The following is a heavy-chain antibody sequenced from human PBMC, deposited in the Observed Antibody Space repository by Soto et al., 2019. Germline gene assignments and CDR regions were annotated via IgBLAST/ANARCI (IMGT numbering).Heavy chain of an antibody. D-gene: IGHD4-4*01. J-gene: IGHJ6*03. CDR3: ARVHSNYASGDYYYMDV. CDR2: IYPGDSDT. V-gene: IGHV5-51*01. CDR1: GYSFTSYW. Sequence: GESLKISCKGSGYSFTSYWIGWVRQMPGKGLEWMGIIYPGDSDTRYSPSFQGQVTISADKSISTAYLQWSSLKASDTAMYYCARVHSNYASGDYYYMDVWGKGTTVTVSS.